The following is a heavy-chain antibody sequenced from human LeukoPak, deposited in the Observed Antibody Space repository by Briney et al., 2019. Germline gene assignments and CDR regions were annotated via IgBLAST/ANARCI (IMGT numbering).Heavy chain of an antibody. CDR1: GFTFSSYA. CDR3: AKESWSDRSGYLNYFDY. Sequence: GGSLRLSCAASGFTFSSYAMSWVRQAPGKGLEWVSAISGSGGSTYYADSVKGRFTISRDNSKNTLYLQMNSLRAEDTAVYYCAKESWSDRSGYLNYFDYWGQGTLVTVSS. D-gene: IGHD3-22*01. J-gene: IGHJ4*02. CDR2: ISGSGGST. V-gene: IGHV3-23*01.